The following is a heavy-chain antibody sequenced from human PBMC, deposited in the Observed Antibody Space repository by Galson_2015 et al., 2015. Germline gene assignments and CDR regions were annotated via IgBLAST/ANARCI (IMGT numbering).Heavy chain of an antibody. CDR3: ARGSTSDV. V-gene: IGHV1-18*04. J-gene: IGHJ3*01. D-gene: IGHD2/OR15-2a*01. Sequence: SVKVSCKASGYTFSSYVINWVRQAPGQGLEWMGWITTYSGNTDYAQNFQGRVSMTTDTSTNTAYMELRSLRSDDTAVYYCARGSTSDVWGQGIVVTVSP. CDR1: GYTFSSYV. CDR2: ITTYSGNT.